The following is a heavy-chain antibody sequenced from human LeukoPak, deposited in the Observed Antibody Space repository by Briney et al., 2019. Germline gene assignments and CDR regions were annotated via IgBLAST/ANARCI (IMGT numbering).Heavy chain of an antibody. CDR3: ARGKSSSWHLGMDV. CDR1: GYTFTGYY. CDR2: ISAYNGNT. J-gene: IGHJ6*02. Sequence: ASVKVSCKASGYTFTGYYMHWVRQAPGQGLEWMGWISAYNGNTNYAQKLQGRVTMTTDTSTSTAYMELRSLRSDDTAVYYCARGKSSSWHLGMDVWGQGTTVTVSS. D-gene: IGHD6-13*01. V-gene: IGHV1-18*04.